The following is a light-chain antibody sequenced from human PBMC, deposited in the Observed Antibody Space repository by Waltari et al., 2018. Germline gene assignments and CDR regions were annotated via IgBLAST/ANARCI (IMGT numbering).Light chain of an antibody. CDR2: DVS. V-gene: IGLV2-14*01. CDR1: SSDVGGYNL. J-gene: IGLJ3*02. CDR3: SSYTSSSMV. Sequence: QSALTQPASVSGSPGQSITISCTGTSSDVGGYNLVSWYQQHPGKPPKLMIYDVSKRPSVVSNRFSGSKSGNTASLTISGLHAEDEADYYCSSYTSSSMVFGGGTKLTVL.